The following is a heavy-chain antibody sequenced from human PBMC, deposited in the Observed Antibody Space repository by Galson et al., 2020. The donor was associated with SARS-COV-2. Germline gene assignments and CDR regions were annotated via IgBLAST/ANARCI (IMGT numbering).Heavy chain of an antibody. Sequence: GESLKISCAASGFTFDDYGMSWVRQAPGKGLEWVSGINWNGGSTGYADSVKGRFTISRDNAKNSLYLQMDSLRAEDTALYHCARDPRHYYGSGKAPDYYQNSAIDVWGQGTTVTVSS. D-gene: IGHD3-10*01. CDR3: ARDPRHYYGSGKAPDYYQNSAIDV. CDR2: INWNGGST. J-gene: IGHJ6*02. CDR1: GFTFDDYG. V-gene: IGHV3-20*01.